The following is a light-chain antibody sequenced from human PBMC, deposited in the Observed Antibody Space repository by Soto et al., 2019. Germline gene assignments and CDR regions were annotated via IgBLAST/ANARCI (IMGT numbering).Light chain of an antibody. CDR1: QPVTIY. CDR2: DAS. J-gene: IGKJ5*01. V-gene: IGKV3-11*01. CDR3: QQRSDWPIT. Sequence: PGEGATHSCRASQPVTIYLAWYQQKPGQAPRLLIYDASNRATGIPARFSGSGSGTDFTLTISSLEPEDFAVYYCQQRSDWPITFGQGTRLEIK.